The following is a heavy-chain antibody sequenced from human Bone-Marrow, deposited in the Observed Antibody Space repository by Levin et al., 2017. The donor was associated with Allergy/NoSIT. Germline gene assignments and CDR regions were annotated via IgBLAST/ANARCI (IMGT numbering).Heavy chain of an antibody. V-gene: IGHV3-15*01. CDR3: TTDIVVVPAAQNYYDSSGYYYGAEDAFDI. CDR2: IKSKTDGGTT. CDR1: GFTFSNAW. Sequence: GESLKISCAASGFTFSNAWMSWVRQAPGKGLEWVGRIKSKTDGGTTDYAAPVKGRFTISRDDSKNTLYLQMNSLKTEDTAVYYCTTDIVVVPAAQNYYDSSGYYYGAEDAFDIWGQGTMVTVSS. D-gene: IGHD3-22*01. J-gene: IGHJ3*02.